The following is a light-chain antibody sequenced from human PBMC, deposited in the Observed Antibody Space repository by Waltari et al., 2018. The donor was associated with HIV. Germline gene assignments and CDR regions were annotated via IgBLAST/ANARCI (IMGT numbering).Light chain of an antibody. CDR3: QSYDSNLSGV. Sequence: QSVLTQPPSVSGAPGQRVTISCTGSSSNIGAGYDVHWYQQFPGTSPKLLIYGNSHRPSGVPDRFAGSKSGTSASLAITGLQAEDEADYYCQSYDSNLSGVFGGGTKLTVL. CDR1: SSNIGAGYD. J-gene: IGLJ2*01. CDR2: GNS. V-gene: IGLV1-40*01.